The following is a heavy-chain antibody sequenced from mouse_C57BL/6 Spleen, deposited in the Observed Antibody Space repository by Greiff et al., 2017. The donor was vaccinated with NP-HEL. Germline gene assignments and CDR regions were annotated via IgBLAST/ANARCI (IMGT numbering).Heavy chain of an antibody. J-gene: IGHJ1*03. D-gene: IGHD2-2*01. CDR3: ARDYGYDGWYFDV. Sequence: EVNVVESEGGLVQPGSSMKLSCTASGFTFSDYYMAWVRQVPEKGLEWVANINYDGSSTYYLDSLKSRFIISRDNAKNILYLQMSSLKSEDTATYYCARDYGYDGWYFDVWGTGTTVTVSS. V-gene: IGHV5-16*01. CDR1: GFTFSDYY. CDR2: INYDGSST.